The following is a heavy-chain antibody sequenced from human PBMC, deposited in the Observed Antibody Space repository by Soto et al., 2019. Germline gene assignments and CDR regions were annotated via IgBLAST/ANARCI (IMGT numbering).Heavy chain of an antibody. V-gene: IGHV6-1*01. CDR3: ARDWHDFWSGFPARYYGMDV. Sequence: PSQTLSLTCAISGDSVSSNSAAWNWIRQSPSRGLEWLGRTYYRSKWYNDYAVSVKSRITINPDTSKNQFSLQLNSVTPEDTAVYYCARDWHDFWSGFPARYYGMDVWGQGTTVTVSS. CDR2: TYYRSKWYN. J-gene: IGHJ6*02. D-gene: IGHD3-3*01. CDR1: GDSVSSNSAA.